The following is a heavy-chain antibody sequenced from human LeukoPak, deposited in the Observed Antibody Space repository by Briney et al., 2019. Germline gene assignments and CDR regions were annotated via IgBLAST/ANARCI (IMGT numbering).Heavy chain of an antibody. Sequence: SSVTVSCKASGGTFTIYAISWVRQAPGQGLEWMGRIIPILGIANYAQKFQGRVTITADKSTSTAYMELSSLRSEDTAMYYCARSPVGGIKAVAGTGFDYWGQGTLVTVSS. D-gene: IGHD6-19*01. CDR2: IIPILGIA. CDR1: GGTFTIYA. J-gene: IGHJ4*02. CDR3: ARSPVGGIKAVAGTGFDY. V-gene: IGHV1-69*04.